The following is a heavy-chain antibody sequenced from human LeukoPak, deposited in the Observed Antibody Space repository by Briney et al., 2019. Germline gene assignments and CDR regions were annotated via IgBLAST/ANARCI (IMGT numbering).Heavy chain of an antibody. V-gene: IGHV3-74*01. D-gene: IGHD1-26*01. J-gene: IGHJ3*02. CDR1: GFTFSSYW. CDR3: TRVVGAIEIDI. CDR2: INTDGSST. Sequence: GRSLRLSCAASGFTFSSYWMHWVRQAPGKGLVWVARINTDGSSTSYANSVKGRLTISRDNAKNTVYLQMNSLRAEDTAVYYCTRVVGAIEIDIWGQGTMVTVSS.